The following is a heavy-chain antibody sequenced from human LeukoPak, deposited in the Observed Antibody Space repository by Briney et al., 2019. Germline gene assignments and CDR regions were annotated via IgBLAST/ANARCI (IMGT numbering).Heavy chain of an antibody. J-gene: IGHJ4*02. CDR1: GGSISPYY. CDR3: ARHGYCSGGSCYWDY. CDR2: IYYSGST. Sequence: SETLSLTCIVSGGSISPYYWSWIRQPPGSGLEWIAYIYYSGSTSYSPSLKSRVAISVDTSNNEVSLKLSSVTAADTAVYYCARHGYCSGGSCYWDYWGQGTLVTVSS. V-gene: IGHV4-59*08. D-gene: IGHD2-15*01.